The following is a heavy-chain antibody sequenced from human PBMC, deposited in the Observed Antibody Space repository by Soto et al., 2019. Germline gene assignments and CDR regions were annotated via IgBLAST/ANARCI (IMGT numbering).Heavy chain of an antibody. CDR3: ARLSGTYNDRYFDY. CDR1: GGSISSGGYS. J-gene: IGHJ4*02. V-gene: IGHV4-30-2*03. CDR2: IYHSGST. D-gene: IGHD1-26*01. Sequence: SETLSLTCAVSGGSISSGGYSWSWIRQPPGKGLEWIGCIYHSGSTYYNPSLKSRLTISVDTSNNQFSLKLKSVTAADTAVYYCARLSGTYNDRYFDYWGQGTLVTVSS.